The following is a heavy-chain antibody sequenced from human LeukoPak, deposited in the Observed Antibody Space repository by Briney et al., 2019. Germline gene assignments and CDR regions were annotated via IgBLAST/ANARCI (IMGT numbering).Heavy chain of an antibody. J-gene: IGHJ4*02. CDR2: IYYSGNT. V-gene: IGHV4-31*02. D-gene: IGHD1-26*01. Sequence: PSETLSLTCTVSGGSISSADYYWSWIRQHPGRGLEWIGYIYYSGNTYYNPSLKSRLTISVDTSKNQFSLKLSSVTAADTAVYYCARAPKYPTRGYYFHYWGQGPLVSVSS. CDR3: ARAPKYPTRGYYFHY. CDR1: GGSISSADYY.